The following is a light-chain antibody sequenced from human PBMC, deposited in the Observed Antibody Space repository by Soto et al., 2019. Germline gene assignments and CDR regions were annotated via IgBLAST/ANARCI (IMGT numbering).Light chain of an antibody. CDR3: QQYNSYSRS. J-gene: IGKJ1*01. V-gene: IGKV1-5*01. CDR2: DAS. CDR1: QSITNR. Sequence: DIQMTPSPSTLSASVGDRVTTTCRASQSITNRLAWYQQKPGKAPKVLIYDASNLEYGVPSRFSGSGFGTEILLTISSLQPDDFAAYYCQQYNSYSRSFGQGTKVDIK.